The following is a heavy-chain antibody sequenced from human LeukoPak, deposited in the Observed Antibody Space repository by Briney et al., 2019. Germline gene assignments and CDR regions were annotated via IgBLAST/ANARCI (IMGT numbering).Heavy chain of an antibody. D-gene: IGHD3-9*01. V-gene: IGHV1-2*02. CDR2: INPNSGGT. J-gene: IGHJ3*02. CDR1: GYTFTGYY. CDR3: ARDRAVGYDILTGYYDPAFDI. Sequence: ASVTVSCKASGYTFTGYYMHWVRQAPGQGLEWMGWINPNSGGTNYAQKFQGRVTMTRDTSISTAYMELSRLRSDDTAVYYCARDRAVGYDILTGYYDPAFDIWGQGTMVTVSS.